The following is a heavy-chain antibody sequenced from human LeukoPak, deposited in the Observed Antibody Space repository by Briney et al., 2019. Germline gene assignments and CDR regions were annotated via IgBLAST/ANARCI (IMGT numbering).Heavy chain of an antibody. V-gene: IGHV4-59*08. CDR2: IYYSGST. CDR1: GGSISSYY. D-gene: IGHD1-26*01. CDR3: AGRIVGATTVFDY. J-gene: IGHJ4*02. Sequence: SETLSLTCTVSGGSISSYYWSWTRQPPGKGLEWIGYIYYSGSTNYNPSLKSRVTISVDTSKNQFSLKLSSVTAADTAVYYCAGRIVGATTVFDYWGQGTLVTVSS.